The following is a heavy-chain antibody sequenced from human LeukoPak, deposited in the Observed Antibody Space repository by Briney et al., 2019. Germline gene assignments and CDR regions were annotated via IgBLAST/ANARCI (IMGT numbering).Heavy chain of an antibody. Sequence: GGSLRLSCATSGFTFSNHAMHWVRQATGKGLEWVSAIGTAGDTFYPGSVKGRLTISRENAKNSLSLQMNSLRAEDTAVYYCVRQQTPHGNFDYWGQGTLVTVSS. V-gene: IGHV3-13*01. J-gene: IGHJ4*02. CDR1: GFTFSNHA. CDR3: VRQQTPHGNFDY. CDR2: IGTAGDT. D-gene: IGHD1-26*01.